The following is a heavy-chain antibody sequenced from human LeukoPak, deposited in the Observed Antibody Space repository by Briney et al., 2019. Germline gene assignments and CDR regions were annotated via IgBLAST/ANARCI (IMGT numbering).Heavy chain of an antibody. CDR1: SGSIRSGDHY. D-gene: IGHD4-17*01. J-gene: IGHJ5*02. CDR2: IYYSGNT. V-gene: IGHV4-31*03. CDR3: VRAYGSTSWFAP. Sequence: SETLSLTCTVSSGSIRSGDHYWSWIRQHPGKGLEWIGYIYYSGNTYYNPSLKSRVSISIDTSKNQFFLKLISMTAADTAVYYCVRAYGSTSWFAPWGQGTLVTVSS.